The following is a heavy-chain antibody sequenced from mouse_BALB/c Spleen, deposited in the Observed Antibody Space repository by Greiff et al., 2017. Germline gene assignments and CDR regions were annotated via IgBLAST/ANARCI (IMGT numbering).Heavy chain of an antibody. V-gene: IGHV3-2*02. D-gene: IGHD2-3*01. CDR1: GYSITSDYA. CDR2: ISYSGST. CDR3: AKIYDGYYGNAMDY. Sequence: EVQLQESGPGLVKPSQSLSLTCTVTGYSITSDYAWNWIRQFPGNKLEWMGYISYSGSTSYNPSLKSRISITRDTSKNQFFLQLNSVTTEDTATYYCAKIYDGYYGNAMDYWGQGTTLTVSS. J-gene: IGHJ2*01.